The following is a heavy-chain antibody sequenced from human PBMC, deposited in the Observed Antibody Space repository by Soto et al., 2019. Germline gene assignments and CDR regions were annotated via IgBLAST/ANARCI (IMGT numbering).Heavy chain of an antibody. CDR3: AREWSEYCSSSSCYVHYYMDV. V-gene: IGHV3-66*01. Sequence: GSLRLSCAASGFTVSSNYMSWVRQAPGKRLEWVSVIYSDGTADYADSVKGRFTIFRENSKNTLSLQMNSLRAEDTAVYYCAREWSEYCSSSSCYVHYYMDVWGKGTTVTV. CDR2: IYSDGTA. CDR1: GFTVSSNY. J-gene: IGHJ6*03. D-gene: IGHD2-2*01.